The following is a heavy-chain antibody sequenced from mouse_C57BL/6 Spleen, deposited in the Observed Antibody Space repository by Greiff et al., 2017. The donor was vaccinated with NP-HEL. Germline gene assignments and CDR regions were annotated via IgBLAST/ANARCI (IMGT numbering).Heavy chain of an antibody. CDR3: ARDRGIRYFDV. Sequence: EVRLVESGGGLVKPGGSLKLSCAASGFTFSSYAMSWVRQTPEKRLEWVATISDGGSYTYYPDNVKGRFTISRDNAKNNLYLQMSHLKSEDTAMYYCARDRGIRYFDVWGTGTTVTVSS. CDR2: ISDGGSYT. V-gene: IGHV5-4*01. CDR1: GFTFSSYA. D-gene: IGHD3-1*01. J-gene: IGHJ1*03.